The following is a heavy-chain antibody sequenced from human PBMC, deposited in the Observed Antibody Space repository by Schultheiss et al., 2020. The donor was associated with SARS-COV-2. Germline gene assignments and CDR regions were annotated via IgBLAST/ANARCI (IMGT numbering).Heavy chain of an antibody. CDR3: ARASGYSYGYGASFYFDY. V-gene: IGHV3-23*01. D-gene: IGHD5-18*01. CDR2: ISGGSDYS. CDR1: GFTFSTYA. Sequence: GGSLRLSCAASGFTFSTYAMNWVRQAPGKGLEWVSAISGGSDYSHYADSVKGRFTVSRDNSKNTLYLQMNSLRAEDTAVYYCARASGYSYGYGASFYFDYWGQGTLVTVSS. J-gene: IGHJ4*02.